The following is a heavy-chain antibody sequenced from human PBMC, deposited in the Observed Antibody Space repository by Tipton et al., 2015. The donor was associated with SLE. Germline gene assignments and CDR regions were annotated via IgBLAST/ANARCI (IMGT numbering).Heavy chain of an antibody. CDR2: IFYDGRN. Sequence: LRLSCTVSGASISSIRYYWGWIRQSPRRGLEWIGGIFYDGRNDYNPSLKSRVSISLDTSKNQFSLRLSSVTAADTATYYCARAGEYGDYEATDYWGQGTLVTVSS. D-gene: IGHD5-12*01. CDR3: ARAGEYGDYEATDY. J-gene: IGHJ4*02. V-gene: IGHV4-39*07. CDR1: GASISSIRYY.